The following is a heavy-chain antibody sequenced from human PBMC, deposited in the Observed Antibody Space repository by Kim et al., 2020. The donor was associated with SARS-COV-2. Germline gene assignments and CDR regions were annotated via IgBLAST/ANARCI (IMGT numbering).Heavy chain of an antibody. J-gene: IGHJ4*02. V-gene: IGHV3-23*01. Sequence: GGSLRLSCAASGFTFSSYAMSWVRQAPGKGLEWVSAISGSGGSTYYADSVKGRFTISRDNSKNTLYLQMNSLRAEDTAVYYCAKDLGGIYYYDSSGYRRSYWGQGTLVTVSS. CDR3: AKDLGGIYYYDSSGYRRSY. D-gene: IGHD3-22*01. CDR2: ISGSGGST. CDR1: GFTFSSYA.